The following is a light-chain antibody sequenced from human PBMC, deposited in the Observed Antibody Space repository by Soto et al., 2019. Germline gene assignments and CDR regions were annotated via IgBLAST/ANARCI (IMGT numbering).Light chain of an antibody. CDR3: QQYNNWPRT. Sequence: EIVMTQSPATLSVSPGERATLSCRAGQSVSSNLAWYQQKPGQSPRLLIYGASTRATGIPARFSGSGSGTEFTLTISSLQSEDLAVYYCQQYNNWPRTFGQGTKVEI. V-gene: IGKV3-15*01. J-gene: IGKJ1*01. CDR2: GAS. CDR1: QSVSSN.